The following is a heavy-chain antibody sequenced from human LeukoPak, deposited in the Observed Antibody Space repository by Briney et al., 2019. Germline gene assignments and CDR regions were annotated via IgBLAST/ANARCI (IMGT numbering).Heavy chain of an antibody. D-gene: IGHD1-26*01. CDR2: IIPIFDTA. Sequence: SVKVSCKASGGPFINYAISWVRQAPGQGLEWMGGIIPIFDTADYAQNFQGRLTITADESTSTAYMELSSLRAEDTAVYYCARVVFGWEHPLDYWGQGTLVTVSS. CDR1: GGPFINYA. J-gene: IGHJ4*02. CDR3: ARVVFGWEHPLDY. V-gene: IGHV1-69*13.